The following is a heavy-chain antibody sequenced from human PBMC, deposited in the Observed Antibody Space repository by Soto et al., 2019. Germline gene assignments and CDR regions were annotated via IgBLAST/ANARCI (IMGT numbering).Heavy chain of an antibody. CDR1: GFTFSSYW. D-gene: IGHD3-10*01. Sequence: GSLRLSCAASGFTFSSYWMSWVRQAPGKGLEWVANIKQDGSEKYYVDSVKGRFTISRDNAKNSLYLQMNSLRAEDTAVYYCARRALWSGRGAYYYYGMDVWGQGTTVTVSS. CDR2: IKQDGSEK. CDR3: ARRALWSGRGAYYYYGMDV. J-gene: IGHJ6*02. V-gene: IGHV3-7*03.